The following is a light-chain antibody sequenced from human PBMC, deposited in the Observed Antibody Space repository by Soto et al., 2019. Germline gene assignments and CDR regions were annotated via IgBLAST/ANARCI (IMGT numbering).Light chain of an antibody. Sequence: DIQMTQSPSSLSASVGDRVTITCRASQSISSYLNWFQHRPGKAPNLLIYTASNLQSGVPSRFSASGSGTDFTLTISSLQPEDFATYYCQQSYSVPLTFGGGTKVEIK. CDR2: TAS. J-gene: IGKJ4*01. V-gene: IGKV1-39*01. CDR3: QQSYSVPLT. CDR1: QSISSY.